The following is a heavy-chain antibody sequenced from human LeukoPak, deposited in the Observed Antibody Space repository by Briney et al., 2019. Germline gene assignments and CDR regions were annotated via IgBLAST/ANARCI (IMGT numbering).Heavy chain of an antibody. CDR3: ARDLDSSGWYGPFDY. CDR1: GFTFSSYA. J-gene: IGHJ4*02. D-gene: IGHD6-19*01. Sequence: GRSLRLSCAASGFTFSSYAMHWVRQAPGKGLEWVAVISYDGSNKYYADSVKGRFTISRDNSKNTLYLQMNSLRAEDTAVYYCARDLDSSGWYGPFDYWGQGTLVTVSS. CDR2: ISYDGSNK. V-gene: IGHV3-30-3*01.